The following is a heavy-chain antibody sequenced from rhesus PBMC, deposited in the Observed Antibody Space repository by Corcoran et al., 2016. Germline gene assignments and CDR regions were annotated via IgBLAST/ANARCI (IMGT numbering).Heavy chain of an antibody. Sequence: QVQLQESGPGLVKPSATLSLTCTVSGGSLSGYYWTWFLQIPGKGLEWIANIHGSGTTTNYKPSLKSRVTLSVDTSKNQFSLKLTSVTAADTAVYYCARQTSGWAVTDVWGPGVLVTVSS. D-gene: IGHD6-31*01. CDR3: ARQTSGWAVTDV. J-gene: IGHJ5-1*01. CDR2: IHGSGTTT. CDR1: GGSLSGYY. V-gene: IGHV4S11*01.